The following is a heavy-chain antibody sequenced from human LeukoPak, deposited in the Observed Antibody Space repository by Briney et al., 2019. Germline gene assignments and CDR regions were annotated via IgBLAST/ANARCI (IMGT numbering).Heavy chain of an antibody. J-gene: IGHJ6*03. CDR3: VRVGYSYVINDWSRTGLGAYPTKYYYHMDV. Sequence: SETLSLTCAVYGGSFSDYYRGWIRQPPGKGLEWIGEINPSGSTNYSPSLKSRVTISVDTSKNQFSLKLSSVAAADTAVYFCVRVGYSYVINDWSRTGLGAYPTKYYYHMDVWDEGTTVTVSS. V-gene: IGHV4-34*01. D-gene: IGHD5-18*01. CDR1: GGSFSDYY. CDR2: INPSGST.